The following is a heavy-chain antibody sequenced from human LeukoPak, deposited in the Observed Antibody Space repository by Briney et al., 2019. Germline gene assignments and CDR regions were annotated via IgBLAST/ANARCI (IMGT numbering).Heavy chain of an antibody. J-gene: IGHJ5*02. CDR3: ARAKCSSWYNWFDP. D-gene: IGHD6-13*01. CDR2: INQDGSEK. Sequence: GGSLRLSCAASGFTFSSCWMSWVRQAPGKGLEWEANINQDGSEKYYVDSVKGRFTISRDNAKNSLYLQMNSLRAEDTAVYYCARAKCSSWYNWFDPWGQGTLVTVSS. V-gene: IGHV3-7*01. CDR1: GFTFSSCW.